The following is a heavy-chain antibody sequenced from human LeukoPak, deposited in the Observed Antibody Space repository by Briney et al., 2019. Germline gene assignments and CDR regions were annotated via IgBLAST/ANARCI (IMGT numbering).Heavy chain of an antibody. V-gene: IGHV3-21*01. CDR2: ISVTSTHI. Sequence: NPGGSLRLSCAASGFTFSTYAMNWVRQAPGKGLEWVSSISVTSTHIYYAASVKGRFTVSRDNAKNSLNLQMNSLRAEDTALYYCARGDASLQRNDALDIWGQGTMVSVSS. CDR3: ARGDASLQRNDALDI. CDR1: GFTFSTYA. J-gene: IGHJ3*02. D-gene: IGHD3-16*01.